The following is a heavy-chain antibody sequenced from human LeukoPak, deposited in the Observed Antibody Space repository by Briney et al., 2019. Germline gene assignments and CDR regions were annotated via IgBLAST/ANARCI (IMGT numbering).Heavy chain of an antibody. Sequence: SETLSLTCAVYGGSFSGYYWSWIRQPPGKGLEWIGEINHSGSTNYNPSLKSRVTISVDTSKNQFSLKLSSVTAADTAVYYCARAGPEYCSGGSCYSGRGYYFDYWGQGTLVTVSS. V-gene: IGHV4-34*01. CDR3: ARAGPEYCSGGSCYSGRGYYFDY. D-gene: IGHD2-15*01. CDR2: INHSGST. CDR1: GGSFSGYY. J-gene: IGHJ4*02.